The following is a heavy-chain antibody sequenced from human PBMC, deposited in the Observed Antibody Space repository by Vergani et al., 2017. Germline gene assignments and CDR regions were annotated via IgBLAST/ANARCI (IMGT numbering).Heavy chain of an antibody. Sequence: QVHLVESGGGVVQPGRSLRLFCAASGFTFSSYGMHWVRQAPGKGLEWVAVIWYDGSNKYYADSVKGRFSISRDNSKNTLYLQMNSLRAEDTAVYYCARDVGYCSSTSCYSWFDTWGQGTLVTVSS. CDR2: IWYDGSNK. J-gene: IGHJ5*02. D-gene: IGHD2-2*02. CDR1: GFTFSSYG. V-gene: IGHV3-33*01. CDR3: ARDVGYCSSTSCYSWFDT.